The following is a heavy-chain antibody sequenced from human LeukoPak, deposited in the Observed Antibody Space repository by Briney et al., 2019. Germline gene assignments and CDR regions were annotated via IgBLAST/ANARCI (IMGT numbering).Heavy chain of an antibody. CDR2: IIPIFGTA. J-gene: IGHJ4*02. D-gene: IGHD3-16*01. CDR3: ARVAHMMTYIDY. CDR1: GGTFSSYA. V-gene: IGHV1-69*05. Sequence: ASVKVSCKASGGTFSSYAISWVRQAPGQGLEWMGGIIPIFGTANYAQKFQGRVTITTDESTSTAYMELSSLGSEDTAVYYCARVAHMMTYIDYWGQGTLVTVSS.